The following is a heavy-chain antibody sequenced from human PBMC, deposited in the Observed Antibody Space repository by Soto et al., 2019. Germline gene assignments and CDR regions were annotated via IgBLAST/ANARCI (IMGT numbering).Heavy chain of an antibody. CDR1: GFMLDNYA. D-gene: IGHD3-16*01. Sequence: QLLESGGDLVQPGKSLRLSCAASGFMLDNYAMSWIRQAPGKGPEGVSTVGGSDGDSNGVAWYEDSVRSRFIISRDMSANITSLQMVDLIVEDTARSDCVKRGRTWGAFDLWGQVTKVVVAS. CDR3: VKRGRTWGAFDL. V-gene: IGHV3-23*01. CDR2: VGGSDGDSNGVA. J-gene: IGHJ3*01.